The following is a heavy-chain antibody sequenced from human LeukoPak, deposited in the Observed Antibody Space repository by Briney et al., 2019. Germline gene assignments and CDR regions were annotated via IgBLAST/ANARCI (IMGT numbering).Heavy chain of an antibody. CDR3: ARGPAEGYHDSSGYYFGAFDY. J-gene: IGHJ4*02. CDR1: GGSFSGYY. CDR2: INHSGST. V-gene: IGHV4-34*01. D-gene: IGHD3-22*01. Sequence: PSETLSLTCAVYGGSFSGYYWSWIRQPPGKGLEWIGEINHSGSTNYNPSLKSRVTISVDTSKNQFSLKLSSVTAADTAVYYCARGPAEGYHDSSGYYFGAFDYWGQGTLVTVSS.